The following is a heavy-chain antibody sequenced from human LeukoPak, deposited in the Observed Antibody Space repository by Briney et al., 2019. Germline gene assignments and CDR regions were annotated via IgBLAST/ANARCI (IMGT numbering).Heavy chain of an antibody. Sequence: GGSLRLSCEASGFTFSSYSMNWVRQAPGKGLRWFSSISSSSSYIYYADSVKGRFTISRDNAKNSLYLQMNSLRAEDTAVYYCASAIVLMVYAIDRPDAFDIWGQGTMVTVSS. CDR3: ASAIVLMVYAIDRPDAFDI. CDR1: GFTFSSYS. CDR2: ISSSSSYI. D-gene: IGHD2-8*01. V-gene: IGHV3-21*01. J-gene: IGHJ3*02.